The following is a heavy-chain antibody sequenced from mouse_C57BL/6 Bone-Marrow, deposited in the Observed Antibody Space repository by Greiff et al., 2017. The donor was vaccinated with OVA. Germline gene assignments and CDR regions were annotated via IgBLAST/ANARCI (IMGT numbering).Heavy chain of an antibody. Sequence: VQVVASGAELVRPGTSVKMSCKASGYTFTNYWIGWAKQRPGHGLEWIGDIYPGGGYTNYNEKFKGKATLTADKSSSTAYMQFSSLTSEDSAIYYCARSDYDGRYWYFDVWGTGTTVTVSS. V-gene: IGHV1-63*01. J-gene: IGHJ1*03. CDR3: ARSDYDGRYWYFDV. CDR2: IYPGGGYT. D-gene: IGHD2-4*01. CDR1: GYTFTNYW.